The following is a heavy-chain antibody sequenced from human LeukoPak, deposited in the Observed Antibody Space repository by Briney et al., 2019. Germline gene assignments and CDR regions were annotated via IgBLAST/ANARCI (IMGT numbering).Heavy chain of an antibody. J-gene: IGHJ4*02. D-gene: IGHD3-3*01. CDR2: IYPGDSDT. Sequence: GESLQISCKGSGYSFTSYWFGWVRQMPGKVLEWMGIIYPGDSDTRYSPSFQGQVTISADKSISTAYLQWSSLKASDTAMYYCARRSDFWSGTIYPPDYWGQGTLVTVSS. CDR3: ARRSDFWSGTIYPPDY. V-gene: IGHV5-51*01. CDR1: GYSFTSYW.